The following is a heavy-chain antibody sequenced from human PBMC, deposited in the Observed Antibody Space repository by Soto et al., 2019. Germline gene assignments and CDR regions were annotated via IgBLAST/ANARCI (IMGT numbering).Heavy chain of an antibody. J-gene: IGHJ4*02. Sequence: SETLSLTCTVSGGSISSSSYYWGWIRQPPGKGLEWIGSFYYSGNTYYNPSLKSRVTISVDTSKNQFSLKLSSVTAADTAMYYCARLYGGSLFDYWGQGTLVTVSS. D-gene: IGHD2-15*01. CDR2: FYYSGNT. CDR3: ARLYGGSLFDY. V-gene: IGHV4-39*01. CDR1: GGSISSSSYY.